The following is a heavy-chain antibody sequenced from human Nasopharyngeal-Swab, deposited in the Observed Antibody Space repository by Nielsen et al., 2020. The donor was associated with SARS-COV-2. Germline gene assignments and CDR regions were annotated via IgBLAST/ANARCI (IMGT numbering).Heavy chain of an antibody. V-gene: IGHV3-30*04. Sequence: GESLKISCAASGFTFSSYAMHWVRQAPGKGLEWVAVISYDGSNKYYADSVKGRFTISRDNSKNTLYLQMNSLRAEDTGVYYCARVRSGSYRDAFDIWGQGTMVNVSS. CDR1: GFTFSSYA. J-gene: IGHJ3*02. CDR2: ISYDGSNK. D-gene: IGHD1-26*01. CDR3: ARVRSGSYRDAFDI.